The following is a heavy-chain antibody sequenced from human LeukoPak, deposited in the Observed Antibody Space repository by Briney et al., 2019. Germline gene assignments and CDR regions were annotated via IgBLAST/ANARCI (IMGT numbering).Heavy chain of an antibody. V-gene: IGHV3-11*04. CDR3: ARVGLAVAAAPPAFDA. J-gene: IGHJ5*02. CDR2: IGASGSTI. Sequence: GGSLRLSCAASGFTFSDYYMTWIRQAPGKGLEWVSCIGASGSTIYYADSVKGRFTISRDNAKNSLYLHMNSLRAEDTAVYYCARVGLAVAAAPPAFDACGRGTLATVSS. CDR1: GFTFSDYY. D-gene: IGHD6-13*01.